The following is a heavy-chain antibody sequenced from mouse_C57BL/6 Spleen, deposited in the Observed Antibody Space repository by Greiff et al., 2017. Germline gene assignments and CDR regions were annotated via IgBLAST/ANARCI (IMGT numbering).Heavy chain of an antibody. CDR2: IDPENGDT. D-gene: IGHD4-1*01. V-gene: IGHV14-4*01. Sequence: VQLKQSGAELVRPGASVKLSCTASGFNIKDDYMHWVKQRPEQGLEWIGWIDPENGDTEYASKFQGKATITADTSSNTAYLQLSSLTSEDTAVYYCTTGGTWNYWGQGTTLTVSS. J-gene: IGHJ2*01. CDR1: GFNIKDDY. CDR3: TTGGTWNY.